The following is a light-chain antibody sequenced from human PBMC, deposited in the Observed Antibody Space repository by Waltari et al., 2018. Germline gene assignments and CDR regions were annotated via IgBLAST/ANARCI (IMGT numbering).Light chain of an antibody. J-gene: IGLJ2*01. V-gene: IGLV2-14*01. CDR1: SRDVGGYNY. CDR2: EVS. Sequence: QSALTQPASVSGSPGQSITISCTGTSRDVGGYNYVSWYQQPPGKAPKLMIYEVSNRPPGVSNRLSGSKSGNTASLTISGLQAEDEADYYCSSYTSSSTVVFGGGTKLTVL. CDR3: SSYTSSSTVV.